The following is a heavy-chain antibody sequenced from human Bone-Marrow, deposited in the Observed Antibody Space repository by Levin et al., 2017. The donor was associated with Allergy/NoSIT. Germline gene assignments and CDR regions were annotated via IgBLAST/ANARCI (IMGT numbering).Heavy chain of an antibody. V-gene: IGHV3-23*01. J-gene: IGHJ4*02. Sequence: PGGSLRLSCAASGFTVTNFAMTWVRQAPGKGLEWVSSIGSSGITTYYADSVKGRFTISRGNSKNTLYLQMNSLRAEDTAVYYCAKDFGRMATRDGDYWGQGTLVTISS. CDR1: GFTVTNFA. D-gene: IGHD5-24*01. CDR3: AKDFGRMATRDGDY. CDR2: IGSSGITT.